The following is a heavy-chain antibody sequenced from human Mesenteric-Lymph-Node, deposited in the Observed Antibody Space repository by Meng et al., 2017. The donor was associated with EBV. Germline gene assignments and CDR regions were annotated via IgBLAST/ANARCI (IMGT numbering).Heavy chain of an antibody. Sequence: AQLQRWGARLLTPSESLSHSCVVYGWSFRGYYWSGIRQPPGKGLEWIGEINHSGDASYNPSLKSRVIISVDTAKNQFSLKLNSLTAADTAVYYCAKGRIVARSPWLDPWGQGILVTVSS. D-gene: IGHD6-6*01. CDR3: AKGRIVARSPWLDP. V-gene: IGHV4-34*01. CDR2: INHSGDA. CDR1: GWSFRGYY. J-gene: IGHJ5*02.